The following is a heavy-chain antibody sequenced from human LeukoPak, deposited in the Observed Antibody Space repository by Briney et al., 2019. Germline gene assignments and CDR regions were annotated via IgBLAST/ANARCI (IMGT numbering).Heavy chain of an antibody. CDR3: ARTYPPIHSYGPSYYYYYMDV. V-gene: IGHV5-51*01. Sequence: GESLKISCKGSGYSFTSYWIGWVRQMPGKGLEWMGIIYPGDSDTRYSPSFQGQVTISADKSISTAYLQWSSLKASDTAMYYCARTYPPIHSYGPSYYYYYMDVWDKGTTVTVSS. J-gene: IGHJ6*03. D-gene: IGHD5-18*01. CDR1: GYSFTSYW. CDR2: IYPGDSDT.